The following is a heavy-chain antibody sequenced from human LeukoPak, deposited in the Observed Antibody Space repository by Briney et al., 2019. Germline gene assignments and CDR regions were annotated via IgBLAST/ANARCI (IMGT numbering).Heavy chain of an antibody. CDR2: IRYDGSNK. D-gene: IGHD6-6*01. Sequence: GGSLRLSCAASGFTFSSYGMHWVRQTPGKGLEWVAFIRYDGSNKYYADSVKGRFTISRDNSKNTLYLQMNSLRAEDTAVYYCAKDRSIAARNYFDYWGQGTLVTVSS. J-gene: IGHJ4*02. CDR3: AKDRSIAARNYFDY. V-gene: IGHV3-30*02. CDR1: GFTFSSYG.